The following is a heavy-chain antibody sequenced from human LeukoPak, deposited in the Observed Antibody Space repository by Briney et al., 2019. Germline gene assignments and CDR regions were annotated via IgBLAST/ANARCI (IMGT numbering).Heavy chain of an antibody. D-gene: IGHD1-26*01. Sequence: SETLSLTCTVSGGSISSSSYYWGCIRQPPGKGLEWIGSIYYSGSTYYNPSLKSRVTISVDTSKNQFSLKLSSVTAADTAVYYSARARRVGATPHIDYWGQGTLVTVSS. CDR3: ARARRVGATPHIDY. CDR2: IYYSGST. J-gene: IGHJ4*02. CDR1: GGSISSSSYY. V-gene: IGHV4-39*07.